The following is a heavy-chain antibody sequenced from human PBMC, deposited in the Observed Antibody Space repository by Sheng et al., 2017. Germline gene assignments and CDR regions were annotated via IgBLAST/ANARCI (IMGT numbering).Heavy chain of an antibody. CDR3: ARVISSGWRTNDY. J-gene: IGHJ4*02. Sequence: QVQLQESGPGLVEPSGTLSLTCAVSSVSISSNDWWSWVRQSPGKGLEWIGEIHHGGRAKYNPSLKSRVTMSVDKSMNQFSLRLSSVTAADTAVYYCARVISSGWRTNDYWGQGARGHRLL. CDR1: SVSISSNDW. D-gene: IGHD6-19*01. CDR2: IHHGGRA. V-gene: IGHV4-4*02.